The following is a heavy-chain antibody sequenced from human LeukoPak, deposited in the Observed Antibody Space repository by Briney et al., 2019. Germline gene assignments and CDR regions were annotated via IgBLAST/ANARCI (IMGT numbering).Heavy chain of an antibody. J-gene: IGHJ3*02. CDR2: MNPNSGNT. D-gene: IGHD3-10*01. Sequence: ASVKASCKASGYTFTNYDINWVRQATGQGLEWMGWMNPNSGNTGYAKKFQATVTMTRNTSISTAYMELSSLRSGDTAVYYCARRDGVLNAFDIWGQGTMVTVSS. CDR1: GYTFTNYD. CDR3: ARRDGVLNAFDI. V-gene: IGHV1-8*01.